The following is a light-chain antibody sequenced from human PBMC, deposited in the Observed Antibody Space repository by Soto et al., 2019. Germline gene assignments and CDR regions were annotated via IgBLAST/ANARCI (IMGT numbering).Light chain of an antibody. CDR2: DAS. Sequence: EIVLTQSPATLSLSPGERATLSCRASQSVSSYLAWYQQKPGQAPRLLIYDASNRATGIPARFSGSGSGTDFTLTISSLEPEDFAVYYCQQYHSWPAFGRGTKVELK. CDR3: QQYHSWPA. V-gene: IGKV3-11*01. J-gene: IGKJ4*02. CDR1: QSVSSY.